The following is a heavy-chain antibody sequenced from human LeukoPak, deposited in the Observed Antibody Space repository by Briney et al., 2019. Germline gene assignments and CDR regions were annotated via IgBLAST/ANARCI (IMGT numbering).Heavy chain of an antibody. CDR3: AKDTRYYYDSSGSYFDY. D-gene: IGHD3-22*01. J-gene: IGHJ4*02. Sequence: GRSLRLSCAASGFTFDDYAMHWVRQAPGKGLEWVSGISWNSGSIVYADSVKGRFTISRDKAKNSLYLQMNSLRAEATALYYCAKDTRYYYDSSGSYFDYWGQGTLVTVSS. CDR2: ISWNSGSI. V-gene: IGHV3-9*01. CDR1: GFTFDDYA.